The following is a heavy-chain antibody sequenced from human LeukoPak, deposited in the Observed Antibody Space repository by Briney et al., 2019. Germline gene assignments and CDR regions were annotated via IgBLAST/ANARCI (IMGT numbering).Heavy chain of an antibody. V-gene: IGHV3-9*01. J-gene: IGHJ3*02. Sequence: GGSLRLSCAASGFTFDDYAMHWVRQAPGKGLEWVLGISWNSGSIGYADSVKGRFTISRDNAKNSLYLQMNSLRAEDTALYYCAKDINLGTYYDFWSGYHDAFDIWGQGTMVTVSS. CDR1: GFTFDDYA. CDR2: ISWNSGSI. CDR3: AKDINLGTYYDFWSGYHDAFDI. D-gene: IGHD3-3*01.